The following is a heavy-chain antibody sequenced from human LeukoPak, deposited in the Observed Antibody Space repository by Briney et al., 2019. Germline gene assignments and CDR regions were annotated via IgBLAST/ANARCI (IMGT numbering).Heavy chain of an antibody. D-gene: IGHD2-21*02. CDR1: GGFISSYY. J-gene: IGHJ5*02. V-gene: IGHV4-59*01. CDR2: IYYSGST. Sequence: PSETLSLTCTVPGGFISSYYWSWIRQPPGKGLEWIGYIYYSGSTNYNPSLKSRVTISVATSKNQFSLKLSSVTAADTAVYYCAREGPRYCGGDCYSGWFDPWGQGTLVTVSS. CDR3: AREGPRYCGGDCYSGWFDP.